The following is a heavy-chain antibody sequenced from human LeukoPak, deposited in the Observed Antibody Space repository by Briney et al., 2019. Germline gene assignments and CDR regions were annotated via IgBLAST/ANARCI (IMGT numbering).Heavy chain of an antibody. V-gene: IGHV3-30*04. J-gene: IGHJ6*03. D-gene: IGHD5-12*01. Sequence: GGSLRLSCAASGFTFSNYAMHWVRQAPGKGLEWVAVISYDGSNKYYADSVKGRFTISRDNSKNTLYLQMKSLRAEDTAVYYCAKGGGYEAQYYYYLDVWGKGTTVTISS. CDR1: GFTFSNYA. CDR3: AKGGGYEAQYYYYLDV. CDR2: ISYDGSNK.